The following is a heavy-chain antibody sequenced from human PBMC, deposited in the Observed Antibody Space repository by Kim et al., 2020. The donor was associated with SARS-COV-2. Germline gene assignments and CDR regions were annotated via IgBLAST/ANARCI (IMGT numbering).Heavy chain of an antibody. CDR3: ARGPNYSPFDY. D-gene: IGHD4-4*01. V-gene: IGHV3-48*03. J-gene: IGHJ4*02. Sequence: GGSLRLSCTVSGFTFSSYEMNWVRQAPGKGLEWVSYIIGSGTTIYYADSVRGRFTISRDNDKNSLFLQMNSLRAEDTAVYYCARGPNYSPFDYWGQGTVV. CDR2: IIGSGTTI. CDR1: GFTFSSYE.